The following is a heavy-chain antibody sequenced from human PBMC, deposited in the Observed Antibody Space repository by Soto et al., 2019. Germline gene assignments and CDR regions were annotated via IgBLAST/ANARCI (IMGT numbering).Heavy chain of an antibody. CDR1: GFTFSSYA. J-gene: IGHJ4*02. D-gene: IGHD2-15*01. CDR2: ISGSGGST. CDR3: AKDICSGGSCYGDLDY. V-gene: IGHV3-23*01. Sequence: PGGSLRLSCAASGFTFSSYAMSWVRQAPGKGLEWVSAISGSGGSTYYADSVKGRFTISRDNSKNTLYLQMNSLRAEDTAVYYCAKDICSGGSCYGDLDYWGQGTLVTVSS.